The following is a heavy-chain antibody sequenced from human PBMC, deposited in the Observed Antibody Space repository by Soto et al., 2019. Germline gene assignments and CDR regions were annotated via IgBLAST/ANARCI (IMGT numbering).Heavy chain of an antibody. CDR2: TYYRSNWRH. CDR1: GDSVSSNTAA. CDR3: ARGVAGSGFDL. J-gene: IGHJ4*02. D-gene: IGHD6-19*01. V-gene: IGHV6-1*01. Sequence: SQTLSLTCAISGDSVSSNTAAWNWIRSSPSRGLEWLGRTYYRSNWRHDYAVSVKSRITVNPDTSRNHFSLQLNSVTPDDTAVYYCARGVAGSGFDLWGQGTLVTVSS.